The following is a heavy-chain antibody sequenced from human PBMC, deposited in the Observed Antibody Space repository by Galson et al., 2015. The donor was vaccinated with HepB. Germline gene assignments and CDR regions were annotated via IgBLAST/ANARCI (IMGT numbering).Heavy chain of an antibody. V-gene: IGHV4-39*01. CDR2: IYYSGST. CDR3: ARHGSYNFCSSAPGGWFDP. CDR1: GFTFSSYG. J-gene: IGHJ5*02. Sequence: LRLSCAASGFTFSSYGMHWIRQAPGKGLEWIGSIYYSGSTYYNASLKSRVTISGDTTKNKFPLKLSSVTAADTAVYYCARHGSYNFCSSAPGGWFDPWGQGTLVTVSS. D-gene: IGHD3-3*01.